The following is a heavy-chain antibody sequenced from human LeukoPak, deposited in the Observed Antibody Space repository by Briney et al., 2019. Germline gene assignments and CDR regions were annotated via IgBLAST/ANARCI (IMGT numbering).Heavy chain of an antibody. V-gene: IGHV3-7*03. D-gene: IGHD3-3*01. J-gene: IGHJ4*02. Sequence: GGSLRLSCVASGFTFGKYWMSWVRQAPGKGLEWVANIKLDGSEKNYVDSVKGRFTISRDNTKNSLYPQMNSLRVEDTAVFYCARDQYDTWSRRGNFDSWGQGTLVIVSS. CDR2: IKLDGSEK. CDR1: GFTFGKYW. CDR3: ARDQYDTWSRRGNFDS.